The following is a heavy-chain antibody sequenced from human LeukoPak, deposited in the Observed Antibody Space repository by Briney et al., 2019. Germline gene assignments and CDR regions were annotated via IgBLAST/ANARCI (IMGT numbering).Heavy chain of an antibody. V-gene: IGHV1-18*01. J-gene: IGHJ6*03. CDR3: SRDYYDSSGYYMKPYYYMDV. Sequence: ASVKVSCKASGYTFTSYGISWVRQAPGQGLEWMGWISAYNGNTNYAQKLQGRVTMTTDTSTSTAYMELRSLRSDDTAVYYCSRDYYDSSGYYMKPYYYMDVWGKGTTVTVSS. CDR1: GYTFTSYG. D-gene: IGHD3-22*01. CDR2: ISAYNGNT.